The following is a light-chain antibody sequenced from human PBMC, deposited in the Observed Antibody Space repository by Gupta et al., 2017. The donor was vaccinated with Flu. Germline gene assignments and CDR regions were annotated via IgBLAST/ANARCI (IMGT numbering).Light chain of an antibody. Sequence: PGNTASIPCSGETLGKKYAFWYQQRSGQAPVLVIYEDTKRPTVIPERFSASTSGTTTTLTITGAQVDDEADYYCYSTDSSGNGVFGGGTRLTVL. CDR1: TLGKKY. J-gene: IGLJ2*01. CDR3: YSTDSSGNGV. V-gene: IGLV3-10*01. CDR2: EDT.